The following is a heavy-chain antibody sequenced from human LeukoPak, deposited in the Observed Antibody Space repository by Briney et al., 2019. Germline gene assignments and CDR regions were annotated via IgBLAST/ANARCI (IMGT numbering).Heavy chain of an antibody. CDR3: ARDSLDYGDYGWYFDL. CDR2: ISSSGGST. V-gene: IGHV3-64*02. Sequence: QSGGSLRLSCAASGFTFSSYAMHWVRQAPGKGLEYVSAISSSGGSTYYADSVKGRFTISRDNSKNTLYLQMYSLRAEDMAVYYCARDSLDYGDYGWYFDLWGRGTLVTVSS. J-gene: IGHJ2*01. CDR1: GFTFSSYA. D-gene: IGHD4-17*01.